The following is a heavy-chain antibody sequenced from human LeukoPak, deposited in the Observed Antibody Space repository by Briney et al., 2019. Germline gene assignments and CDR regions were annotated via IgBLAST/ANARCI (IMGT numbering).Heavy chain of an antibody. V-gene: IGHV3-11*06. CDR2: ISTTSRFT. CDR3: SGGYNSDYFFYYGMDV. J-gene: IGHJ6*02. D-gene: IGHD5-24*01. CDR1: GLTFSDSY. Sequence: GGSLRLSCAASGLTFSDSYMSWTRQAPGKGLEWVSYISTTSRFTTYADSVKGRFTISRDNAKNSLYLQMNSLRVEDTAVYYCSGGYNSDYFFYYGMDVWGQGTTVTVSS.